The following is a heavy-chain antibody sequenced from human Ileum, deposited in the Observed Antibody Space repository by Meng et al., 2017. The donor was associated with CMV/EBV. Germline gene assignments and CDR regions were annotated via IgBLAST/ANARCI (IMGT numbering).Heavy chain of an antibody. D-gene: IGHD2-2*01. V-gene: IGHV4-4*07. CDR2: VYSSGST. CDR3: ARGSSSWAFNY. Sequence: QAQLNAAGPGLVKPSETLSLPCTGFGGPISGYYWSWIRQPATKGLEWIGRVYSSGSTDYNPSLQSRVTTSVDTSKNQFSLKLSSVTAADTAVYYCARGSSSWAFNYWGQGTLVTVSS. J-gene: IGHJ4*02. CDR1: GGPISGYY.